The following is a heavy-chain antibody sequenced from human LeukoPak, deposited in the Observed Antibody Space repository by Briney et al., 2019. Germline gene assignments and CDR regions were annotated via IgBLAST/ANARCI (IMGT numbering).Heavy chain of an antibody. V-gene: IGHV3-74*01. CDR1: GFTFRSYW. J-gene: IGHJ4*02. Sequence: GGSLRLSCAASGFTFRSYWMHWVRQAPGKGLVWVSRINGDGSSTSYADSVKGRFTISRDNAKNTLYLQINSLTAEDTAVYYCARDKGYCPDYWGQGTLVTVSS. CDR3: ARDKGYCPDY. D-gene: IGHD2-15*01. CDR2: INGDGSST.